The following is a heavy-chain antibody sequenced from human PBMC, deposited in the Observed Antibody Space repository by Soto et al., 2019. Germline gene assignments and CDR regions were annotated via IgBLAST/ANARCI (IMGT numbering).Heavy chain of an antibody. Sequence: GGSPRLSCAASGFTFSGYYMSWIRQAPGKGLEWVSYISSSSSTIFYADSVKGRFTIFRDNVKNSLYLQMNSLSAEDTAVYYCASGTNGAFFVYWGQGILVTVSS. CDR3: ASGTNGAFFVY. J-gene: IGHJ4*02. CDR1: GFTFSGYY. V-gene: IGHV3-11*01. CDR2: ISSSSSTI. D-gene: IGHD2-8*01.